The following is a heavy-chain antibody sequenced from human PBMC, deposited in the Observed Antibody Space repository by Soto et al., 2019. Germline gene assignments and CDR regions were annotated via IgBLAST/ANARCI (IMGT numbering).Heavy chain of an antibody. D-gene: IGHD3-9*01. CDR1: GFTFSNAW. Sequence: EVQLVESGGGLVKPGGSLRLSCAASGFTFSNAWMSWVRQAPGKGLEWVGRIKSKTDGGTTDYAAPVKGRFTISRDDSKNTLYLQMNSLKTEDTAVYYCTTDPVHGYYDILNGYYTAPTVHWGQGTLVTVSS. J-gene: IGHJ4*02. CDR3: TTDPVHGYYDILNGYYTAPTVH. V-gene: IGHV3-15*01. CDR2: IKSKTDGGTT.